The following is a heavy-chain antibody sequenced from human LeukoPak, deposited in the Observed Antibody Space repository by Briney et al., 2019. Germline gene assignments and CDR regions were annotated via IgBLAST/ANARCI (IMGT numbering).Heavy chain of an antibody. CDR3: ARRYYDYIWGSYRPTYFDY. V-gene: IGHV4-34*01. CDR1: GGSFGGYY. Sequence: PSETMSLTCAVYGGSFGGYYWSWIRQPPGKGLEWIGEINHSGSTNYNPSLKRRVTISVDTSKNQFSLKLSSVTAADTAVYYCARRYYDYIWGSYRPTYFDYWGQGTLVTVPS. CDR2: INHSGST. D-gene: IGHD3-16*02. J-gene: IGHJ4*02.